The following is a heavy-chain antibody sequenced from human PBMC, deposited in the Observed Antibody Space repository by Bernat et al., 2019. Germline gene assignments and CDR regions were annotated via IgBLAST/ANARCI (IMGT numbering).Heavy chain of an antibody. Sequence: EVQLVQSGAEVKNPGATVKISCKVSAYTFTVYYMHWVQQAPGKGLEWMGLVDPEGGDTIYAEKFQGRATVTAKPSTDTAYMEQSSLRTEDTAVYCCATLQIGDSIHDAFDIWGQGTMITVSS. CDR3: ATLQIGDSIHDAFDI. CDR1: AYTFTVYY. V-gene: IGHV1-69-2*01. D-gene: IGHD2-21*02. J-gene: IGHJ3*02. CDR2: VDPEGGDT.